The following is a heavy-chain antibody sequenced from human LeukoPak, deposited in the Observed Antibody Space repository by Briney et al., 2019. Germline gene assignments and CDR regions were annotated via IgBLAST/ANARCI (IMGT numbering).Heavy chain of an antibody. CDR3: ANLAHYYDSSGYLLDY. D-gene: IGHD3-22*01. J-gene: IGHJ4*02. CDR1: GFTFSSYG. CDR2: ISGSGGST. Sequence: GGSLRLSCAASGFTFSSYGMSWVRQAPGKGLEWVSAISGSGGSTYYADSVKGRFTISRDNSKNTLYLQMNSLRAEDTAVYYCANLAHYYDSSGYLLDYWGQGTLVTVSS. V-gene: IGHV3-23*01.